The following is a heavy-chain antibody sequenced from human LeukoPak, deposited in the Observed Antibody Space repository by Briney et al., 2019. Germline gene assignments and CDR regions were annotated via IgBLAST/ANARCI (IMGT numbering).Heavy chain of an antibody. Sequence: GASVKVSCKASGYIFTGYYMHWVRQAPGQGLEWMGWINPNSGGTNYAQKFQGRVTMTRDTSISTAYMELSRLRSDDTAVYYCARGDYDFWSGPPLFDPWGQGTLVTVSS. CDR2: INPNSGGT. D-gene: IGHD3-3*01. CDR1: GYIFTGYY. V-gene: IGHV1-2*02. CDR3: ARGDYDFWSGPPLFDP. J-gene: IGHJ5*02.